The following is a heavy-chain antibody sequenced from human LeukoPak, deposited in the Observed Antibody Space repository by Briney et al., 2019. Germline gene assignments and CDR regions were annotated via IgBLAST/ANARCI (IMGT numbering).Heavy chain of an antibody. CDR3: ARAPNYYGSSGYYPDY. V-gene: IGHV4-31*03. D-gene: IGHD3-22*01. J-gene: IGHJ4*02. Sequence: PSQTLSLTCTVSGGSISSGGYYWSWIRQHPGKGLEWIGYIYYSGSTYYNPSLKSRVTISVDTSKNQFSLKLSSVTAADTAVYYCARAPNYYGSSGYYPDYWGQGTLVTVSS. CDR2: IYYSGST. CDR1: GGSISSGGYY.